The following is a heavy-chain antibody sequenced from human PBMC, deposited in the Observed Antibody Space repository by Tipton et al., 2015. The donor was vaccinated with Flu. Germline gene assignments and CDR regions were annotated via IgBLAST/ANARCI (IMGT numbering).Heavy chain of an antibody. D-gene: IGHD5-12*01. CDR1: GGSITSSSYY. Sequence: TLSLTCTVSGGSITSSSYYWGWIRQPPGKGLEWIGNIFYSGSTFYNPSLKSRVTISVDTSKNQFSLKLSSVTAADTAVYYCARRDSGYDPEGYWGQGTLVTVSS. J-gene: IGHJ4*02. CDR3: ARRDSGYDPEGY. V-gene: IGHV4-39*07. CDR2: IFYSGST.